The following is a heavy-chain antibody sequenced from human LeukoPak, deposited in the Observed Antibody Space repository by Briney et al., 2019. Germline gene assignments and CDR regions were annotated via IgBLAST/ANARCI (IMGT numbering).Heavy chain of an antibody. CDR2: IKQDGSEK. CDR3: AKYYGDYAVIDY. D-gene: IGHD4-17*01. CDR1: GFTVSSNY. V-gene: IGHV3-7*01. Sequence: GSLRLSCAASGFTVSSNYMSWVRQAPGKGLEWVANIKQDGSEKYYVDSVKGRFTISRDNAKNSLYLQMNSLRAEDTAVYYCAKYYGDYAVIDYWGQGTLVTVSS. J-gene: IGHJ4*02.